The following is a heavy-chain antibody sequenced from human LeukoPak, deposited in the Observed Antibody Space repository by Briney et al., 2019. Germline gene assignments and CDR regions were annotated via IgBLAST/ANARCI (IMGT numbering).Heavy chain of an antibody. CDR2: ISYDGSNK. D-gene: IGHD1-26*01. V-gene: IGHV3-30-3*01. CDR3: AREIRWELPPSYFDY. Sequence: GRSLRLSCAASGFTFSSYAMHWVRQAPGKGLEWVAVISYDGSNKYYADSVKGRFTISRDNSKNTLYLQMNSLRAEDTAVYYCAREIRWELPPSYFDYWGQGTLVTVSS. CDR1: GFTFSSYA. J-gene: IGHJ4*02.